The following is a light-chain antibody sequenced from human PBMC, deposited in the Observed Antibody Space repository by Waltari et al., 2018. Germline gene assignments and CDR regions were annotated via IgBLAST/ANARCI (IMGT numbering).Light chain of an antibody. J-gene: IGKJ1*01. CDR1: QSVSSSY. CDR2: GAS. CDR3: QQYGSSPRT. Sequence: DIVLTQSPGTLSLSPGERATLSYRASQSVSSSYLAWYQQKPGQAPRLLIYGASSRATGIPDRFSGSGSGTDFTLTISRLEPEDFAVYYCQQYGSSPRTFGQGTKVEIK. V-gene: IGKV3-20*01.